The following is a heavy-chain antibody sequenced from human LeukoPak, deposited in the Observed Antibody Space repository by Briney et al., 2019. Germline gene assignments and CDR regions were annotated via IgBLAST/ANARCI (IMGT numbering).Heavy chain of an antibody. D-gene: IGHD6-6*01. CDR1: GFSLNTSGMC. V-gene: IGHV2-70*11. CDR3: ARLYSSSSGLFDS. CDR2: IDWDDAK. J-gene: IGHJ4*02. Sequence: SGPTLVNPTQTLTLTFTFSGFSLNTSGMCVVWIRQPPGKALEWLARIDWDDAKYYSTSLKTRLTISKDTSKNQVVLTMTNMDPVDTATYYCARLYSSSSGLFDSWGQGTLVTVSS.